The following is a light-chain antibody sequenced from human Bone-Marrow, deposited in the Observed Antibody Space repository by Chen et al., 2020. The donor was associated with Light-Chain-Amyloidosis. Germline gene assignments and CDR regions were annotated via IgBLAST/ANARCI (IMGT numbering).Light chain of an antibody. CDR2: RY. CDR3: QQWGDWPLT. J-gene: IGKJ4*01. V-gene: IGKV3-15*01. CDR1: QDVGSD. Sequence: EIVMTQSPAILSVSPGERATLSCRASQDVGSDLGWYQQTPGQPPRLLMYRYTRATDVPARFSGSGSGTDFTLTISSLQSEDFAVYYCQQWGDWPLTFGGGTKVEIK.